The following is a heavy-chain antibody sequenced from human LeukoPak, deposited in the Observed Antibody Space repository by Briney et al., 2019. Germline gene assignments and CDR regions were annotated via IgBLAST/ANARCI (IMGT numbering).Heavy chain of an antibody. J-gene: IGHJ4*02. CDR2: IYYSGST. D-gene: IGHD1-26*01. Sequence: SETLSLTCTVSGGSISSSSYYWGWIRQPPGKGLEWIGSIYYSGSTYYNPSLKSRVTVSVDTSKNQFSLKLSSVTAADTAVYSCAMHSGSYAYESYFDYWGQGTLVTVSS. V-gene: IGHV4-39*01. CDR3: AMHSGSYAYESYFDY. CDR1: GGSISSSSYY.